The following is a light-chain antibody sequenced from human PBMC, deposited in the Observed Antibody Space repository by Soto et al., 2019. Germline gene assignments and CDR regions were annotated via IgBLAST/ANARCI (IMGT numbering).Light chain of an antibody. Sequence: EIVMTQSPATLSVSPGERATLSCRASQSISSDLAWYQQKPGQAPRLLLYGSTRATGIPARFSGSGSGTEFTLTISSLQSEDSALYYCQQYNWWPWTFGQGTKVETK. J-gene: IGKJ1*01. CDR2: GS. V-gene: IGKV3-15*01. CDR3: QQYNWWPWT. CDR1: QSISSD.